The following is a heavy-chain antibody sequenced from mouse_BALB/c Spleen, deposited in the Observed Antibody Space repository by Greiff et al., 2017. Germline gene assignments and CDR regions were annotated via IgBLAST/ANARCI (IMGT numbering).Heavy chain of an antibody. J-gene: IGHJ2*01. Sequence: VQLQQPGAELVKPGASVKLSCKASGYTFTSYYMYWVKQRPGQGLEWIGGINPSNGGTNFNEKFKSKATLTVDKSSSTAYMQLSSLTSEDSAVYYCTRLTGGDYFDYWGQGTTLTVSS. V-gene: IGHV1S81*02. CDR3: TRLTGGDYFDY. CDR2: INPSNGGT. CDR1: GYTFTSYY. D-gene: IGHD4-1*01.